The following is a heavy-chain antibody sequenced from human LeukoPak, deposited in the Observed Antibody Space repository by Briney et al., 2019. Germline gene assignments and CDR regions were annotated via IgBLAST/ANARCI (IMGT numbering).Heavy chain of an antibody. CDR1: GFSFSSYS. J-gene: IGHJ4*02. Sequence: GGSLRLSCAASGFSFSSYSMNWVRQAPGKGLEWVSSISSSSSSIYYADSVKGRFTISRDNAKNALYLQMNSLRAEDTAVYYCARDFDYYGSGSYYYYWGQGTLVTVSS. CDR2: ISSSSSSI. D-gene: IGHD3-10*01. CDR3: ARDFDYYGSGSYYYY. V-gene: IGHV3-21*01.